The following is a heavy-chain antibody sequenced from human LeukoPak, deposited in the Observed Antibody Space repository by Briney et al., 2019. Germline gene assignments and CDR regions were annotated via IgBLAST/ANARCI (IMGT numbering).Heavy chain of an antibody. CDR3: ARTRGGDPYYYYYYGMDV. CDR1: GYTFSSYH. J-gene: IGHJ6*02. Sequence: ASVTVSCKASGYTFSSYHIHWVRQAPGQGLEWMGKINPSFNPGVYVTSYAQKFQGRVTMTRDISTNTVYMELSSLTSEDTAVYYCARTRGGDPYYYYYYGMDVWGQGTTVTVSS. V-gene: IGHV1-46*01. D-gene: IGHD2-21*01. CDR2: INPSFNPGVYVT.